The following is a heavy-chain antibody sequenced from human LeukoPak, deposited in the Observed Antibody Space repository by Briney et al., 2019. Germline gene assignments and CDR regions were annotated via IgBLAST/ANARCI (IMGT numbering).Heavy chain of an antibody. Sequence: LGESLKISCKGSGYSFNSYWIGWVRQMPGKGLEWMGIIYPGDSDTRYSPSFQGQVTISADKSIITAYLQWSSLKASDTAMYYCARAGIVATIPYYFDYRGQGTLVTVSS. J-gene: IGHJ4*02. V-gene: IGHV5-51*01. CDR2: IYPGDSDT. CDR1: GYSFNSYW. CDR3: ARAGIVATIPYYFDY. D-gene: IGHD5-12*01.